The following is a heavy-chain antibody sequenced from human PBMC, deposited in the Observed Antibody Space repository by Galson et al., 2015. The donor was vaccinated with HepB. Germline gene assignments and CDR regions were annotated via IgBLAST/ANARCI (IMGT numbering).Heavy chain of an antibody. Sequence: SVKVSCKASGGTFSSYTISWVRQAPGQGLEWMGRIIPILGIANYAQKFQGRVTITADKSTSTAYMELSSLRSEDTAVYYCARDHHRELVRHYYYYYGMDVWGQGTTVTVSS. CDR3: ARDHHRELVRHYYYYYGMDV. V-gene: IGHV1-69*04. CDR2: IIPILGIA. J-gene: IGHJ6*02. CDR1: GGTFSSYT. D-gene: IGHD6-13*01.